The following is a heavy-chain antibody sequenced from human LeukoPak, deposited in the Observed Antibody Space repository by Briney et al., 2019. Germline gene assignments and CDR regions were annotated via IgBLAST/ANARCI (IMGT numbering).Heavy chain of an antibody. CDR2: IYTSGST. CDR1: GGTISSVGYY. D-gene: IGHD6-19*01. V-gene: IGHV4-61*02. Sequence: KSSETLSLTCAVSGGTISSVGYYWIWIRQPAGKGLEWIGRIYTSGSTDYNPSLKSRVTISVDTSKNQFSLKLSSVTAADTAVYYGATSTYNSGWYSWFDPWGQGTLVTVSS. CDR3: ATSTYNSGWYSWFDP. J-gene: IGHJ5*02.